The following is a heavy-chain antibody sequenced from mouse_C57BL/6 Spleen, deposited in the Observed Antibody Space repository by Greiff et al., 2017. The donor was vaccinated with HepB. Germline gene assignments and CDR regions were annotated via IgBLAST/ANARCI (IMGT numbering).Heavy chain of an antibody. J-gene: IGHJ1*03. CDR1: GYSITSGYY. Sequence: DVQLVESGPGLVKPSQSLSLTCSVTGYSITSGYYWNWIRQFPGNKLEWMGYISYDGSNNYNPSLKNRISITRDTSKNQFFLKLNSVTTEDTATYYCARDYSNYGYWYFDVWGTGTTVTVSS. CDR2: ISYDGSN. CDR3: ARDYSNYGYWYFDV. V-gene: IGHV3-6*01. D-gene: IGHD2-5*01.